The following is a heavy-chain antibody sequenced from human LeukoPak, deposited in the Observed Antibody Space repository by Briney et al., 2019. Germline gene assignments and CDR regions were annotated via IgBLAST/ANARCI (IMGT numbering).Heavy chain of an antibody. CDR1: GYTFTGYY. CDR3: ARDLRWLDVGNFDY. V-gene: IGHV1-2*02. CDR2: INPNSGGT. Sequence: ASVKVSCKASGYTFTGYYMHWVRQAPGQGLEWMGWINPNSGGTNYAQKFQGRDTMTRDTSISTAYMELSRLRSDDTAVYYCARDLRWLDVGNFDYWGQGTLVTVSS. D-gene: IGHD4-23*01. J-gene: IGHJ4*02.